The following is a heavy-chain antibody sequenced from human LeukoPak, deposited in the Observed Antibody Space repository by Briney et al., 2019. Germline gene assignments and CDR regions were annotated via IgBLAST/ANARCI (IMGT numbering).Heavy chain of an antibody. CDR1: GFTFSSFA. D-gene: IGHD2-2*01. CDR3: ARVSKIVVVPAASPEYYYYMDV. V-gene: IGHV3-23*01. CDR2: ISGSGAGT. J-gene: IGHJ6*03. Sequence: GGSLRLSCAASGFTFSSFAMSWVRQAPGKGLEWVSAISGSGAGTDYADSVRGRFTISRDNSKNTLYLQMNSLRAEDTAVYYCARVSKIVVVPAASPEYYYYMDVWGKGTTVTVSS.